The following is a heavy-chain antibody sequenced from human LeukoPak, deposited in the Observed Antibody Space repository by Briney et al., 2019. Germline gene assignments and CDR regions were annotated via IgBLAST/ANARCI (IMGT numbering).Heavy chain of an antibody. CDR3: AKDATPFNSIWDYFDS. J-gene: IGHJ4*02. Sequence: GGSLRLSCAASGFTFSNYAMNWVRQAPGKGLEWVACIGGGDDIHYADSAKGRFTGSRDDPENTLYLQMSSLRIEDTAVYYCAKDATPFNSIWDYFDSWGQGTLVTVSA. CDR2: IGGGDDI. V-gene: IGHV3-23*01. CDR1: GFTFSNYA. D-gene: IGHD7-27*01.